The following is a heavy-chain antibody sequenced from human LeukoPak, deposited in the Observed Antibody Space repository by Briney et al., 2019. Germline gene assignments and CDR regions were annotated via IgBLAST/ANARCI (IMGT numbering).Heavy chain of an antibody. CDR3: AKRGVVIRVILVGFHKEAYYFDS. J-gene: IGHJ4*02. D-gene: IGHD3-22*01. CDR2: ISDSGGRA. CDR1: GITLSNYG. V-gene: IGHV3-23*01. Sequence: PGGSLRLSCTVSGITLSNYGMSWVRQAPGKGLEWVGGISDSGGRAKYADSVKGRVTISIDTPKNTLYLQMNSLRAEDTAVYFCAKRGVVIRVILVGFHKEAYYFDSWGQGALVTVSS.